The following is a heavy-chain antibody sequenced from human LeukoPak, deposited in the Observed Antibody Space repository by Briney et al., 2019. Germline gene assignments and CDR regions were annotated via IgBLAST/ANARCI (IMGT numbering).Heavy chain of an antibody. D-gene: IGHD3-22*01. V-gene: IGHV1-46*01. Sequence: ASVKVSCKASGYTFTSYYMHWVRQAPGQGLEWMGIINPSGGSTSYAQKFQGRVTMTRDMSTSTVYMELSSLRSEDTAVYYCATLGRDSSGYYNLWAYWGQGTLVTVSS. CDR2: INPSGGST. J-gene: IGHJ4*02. CDR3: ATLGRDSSGYYNLWAY. CDR1: GYTFTSYY.